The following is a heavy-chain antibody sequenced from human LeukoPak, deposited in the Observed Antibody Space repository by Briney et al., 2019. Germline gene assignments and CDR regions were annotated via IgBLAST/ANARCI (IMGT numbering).Heavy chain of an antibody. CDR2: ISSSSSYI. Sequence: GGSLRLSCAASGFTFRSYNMNWVRQAPGQRPEWVSSISSSSSYIYYAGSVKGRFTISRDNAKNSLYLQMNSLRAEDTALYYCARGASRADYWGQGTLVTVSS. J-gene: IGHJ4*02. V-gene: IGHV3-21*01. CDR3: ARGASRADY. CDR1: GFTFRSYN.